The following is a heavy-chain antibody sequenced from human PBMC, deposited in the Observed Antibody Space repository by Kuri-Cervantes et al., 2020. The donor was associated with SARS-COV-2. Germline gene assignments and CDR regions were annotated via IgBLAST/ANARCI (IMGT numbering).Heavy chain of an antibody. CDR1: GFTFSSYR. CDR3: ARDGGGYSSSSVVAFDI. D-gene: IGHD6-6*01. V-gene: IGHV3-21*01. Sequence: GESLKISCAASGFTFSSYRMNWVRKAPGKGLEWVSSISSSSSYIYDADSVKGRFTISRDNAKNSLYLQMNSLRAEDTAVYYCARDGGGYSSSSVVAFDIWGQGTMVTVSS. J-gene: IGHJ3*02. CDR2: ISSSSSYI.